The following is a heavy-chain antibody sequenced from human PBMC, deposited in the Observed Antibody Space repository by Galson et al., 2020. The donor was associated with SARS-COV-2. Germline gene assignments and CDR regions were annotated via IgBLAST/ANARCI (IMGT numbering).Heavy chain of an antibody. J-gene: IGHJ1*01. CDR1: GYSFTSYW. CDR3: ARQINYGGNPIEYFQL. Sequence: GESLKISCKGSGYSFTSYWIGWVRQMPGKGLEWMGIIYPGDSDTRYSPSFHGQVTISADKSISTAYLQWSSLKASDTAMYYCARQINYGGNPIEYFQLWGQGTLVTVSS. D-gene: IGHD4-17*01. V-gene: IGHV5-51*01. CDR2: IYPGDSDT.